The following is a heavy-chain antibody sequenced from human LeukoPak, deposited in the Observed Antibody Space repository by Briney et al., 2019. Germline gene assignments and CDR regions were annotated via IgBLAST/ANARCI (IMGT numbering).Heavy chain of an antibody. V-gene: IGHV4-59*08. CDR1: GGSISSYY. CDR3: ARHMGSYYYESSGYYHDAFDI. J-gene: IGHJ3*02. D-gene: IGHD3-22*01. Sequence: SETLSLTCTVSGGSISSYYWSWIREPPGKGREWIGYIYYSGSTNYNPSLKSRVTISVDTSKNQFSLKLSSMTAADTAVYYCARHMGSYYYESSGYYHDAFDIWGQGTIVTVTS. CDR2: IYYSGST.